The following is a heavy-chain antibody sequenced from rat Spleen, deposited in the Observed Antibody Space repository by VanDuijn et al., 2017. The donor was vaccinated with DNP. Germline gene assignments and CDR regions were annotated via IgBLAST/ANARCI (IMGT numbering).Heavy chain of an antibody. J-gene: IGHJ2*01. CDR1: GFTFNNYW. D-gene: IGHD1-11*01. V-gene: IGHV5-31*01. CDR3: AREGEGQAYFDY. Sequence: EVQLVESGGDLVQPGRSLKLSCVASGFTFNNYWMTWIRQVPGKGLEWVASITSSGGSTYYPDSVKGRFTISRDNAKNTLYLQMNSLRSEDTATYYCAREGEGQAYFDYWGQGVMVTVSS. CDR2: ITSSGGST.